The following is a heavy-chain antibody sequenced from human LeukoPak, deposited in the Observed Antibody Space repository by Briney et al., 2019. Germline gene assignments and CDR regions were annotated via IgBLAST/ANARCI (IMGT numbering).Heavy chain of an antibody. V-gene: IGHV4-34*01. Sequence: SETLSLTCAVYAGSSSGYYWSWIRHPPQDGLEWIGEINHSGCTNYHPSLKSRVTISVDTSKNQFSLKLSSVTAADTAVYYCARGVQLWLRPIDYWGQGTLVTVSS. J-gene: IGHJ4*02. CDR3: ARGVQLWLRPIDY. CDR1: AGSSSGYY. CDR2: INHSGCT. D-gene: IGHD5-18*01.